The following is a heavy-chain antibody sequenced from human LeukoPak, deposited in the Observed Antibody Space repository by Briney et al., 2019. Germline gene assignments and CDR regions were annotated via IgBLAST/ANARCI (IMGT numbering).Heavy chain of an antibody. V-gene: IGHV1-69*05. CDR3: ARKKRSSGYYEVEVDY. CDR1: LGTFSSYA. J-gene: IGHJ4*02. CDR2: IIPIFGTA. Sequence: GASVKVSCKASLGTFSSYAISWVRQAPGQGLEWMGRIIPIFGTAYYAQKLQGRVTITTDEATRTAYMEMSSLRSEGTGVCYCARKKRSSGYYEVEVDYWGQGTLVTV. D-gene: IGHD3-22*01.